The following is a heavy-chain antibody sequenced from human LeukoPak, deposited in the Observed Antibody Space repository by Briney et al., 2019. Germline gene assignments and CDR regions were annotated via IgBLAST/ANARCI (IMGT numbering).Heavy chain of an antibody. D-gene: IGHD6-13*01. CDR1: GFTFDDYG. J-gene: IGHJ4*02. V-gene: IGHV3-20*01. CDR2: INRNGGTI. CDR3: ARERSTSNWYGTPDFDY. Sequence: GGYLRLSCAASGFTFDDYGMSWVRPVPGKGLEWVSGINRNGGTINYADSVKGRFTISGDSAKNSLYLQMNSLRAEDTALYHCARERSTSNWYGTPDFDYWGQGTLVTVS.